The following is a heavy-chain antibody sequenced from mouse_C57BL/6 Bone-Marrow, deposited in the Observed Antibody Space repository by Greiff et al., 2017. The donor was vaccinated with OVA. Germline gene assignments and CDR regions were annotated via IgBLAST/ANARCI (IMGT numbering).Heavy chain of an antibody. CDR2: IDPENGDT. CDR3: TTRLLRY. J-gene: IGHJ3*01. CDR1: SFNIKDDY. D-gene: IGHD1-1*01. V-gene: IGHV14-4*01. Sequence: EVQLQQSGAELVRPGASVKLSCTASSFNIKDDYMHWVKQRPEQGLEWIGWIDPENGDTEYASKFQGKATITADTSSNTAYLQLSSLTSEDTAVYYCTTRLLRYWGQGTLVTVSA.